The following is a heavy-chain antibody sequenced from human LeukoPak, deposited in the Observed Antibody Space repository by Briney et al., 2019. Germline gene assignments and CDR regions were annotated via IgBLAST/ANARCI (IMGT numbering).Heavy chain of an antibody. D-gene: IGHD3-22*01. Sequence: SETLSLTCSVSGGSISSYYWSWIRQPAGKGLEWIGRIFASGNINYNPSLKSRVTMSLDTSQNQFSLKLSSVAAADTAVYYCARDLENSGYYSINWYFDLWGRGTLVTVS. CDR3: ARDLENSGYYSINWYFDL. CDR1: GGSISSYY. CDR2: IFASGNI. J-gene: IGHJ2*01. V-gene: IGHV4-4*07.